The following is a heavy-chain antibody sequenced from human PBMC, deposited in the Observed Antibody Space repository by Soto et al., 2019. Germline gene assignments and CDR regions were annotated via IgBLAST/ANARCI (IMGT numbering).Heavy chain of an antibody. D-gene: IGHD3-3*01. CDR2: ITANNGKT. CDR3: ARGTLFGVVGALDY. Sequence: QVQLVQSGAEVKKPGASVMVSCKASGFTFTSHGFTWVRQAPGQGLEWMGWITANNGKTNYAQKFQGRVTMTTDTSTNTAFMELRSLTSDDTALYYCARGTLFGVVGALDYWGQGTLVTVSS. J-gene: IGHJ4*02. V-gene: IGHV1-18*04. CDR1: GFTFTSHG.